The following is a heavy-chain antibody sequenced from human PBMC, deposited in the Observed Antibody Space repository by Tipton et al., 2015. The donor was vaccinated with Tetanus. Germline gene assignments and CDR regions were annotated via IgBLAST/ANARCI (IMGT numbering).Heavy chain of an antibody. CDR3: ARRLSGDPHYYTDV. CDR1: TFSGYW. V-gene: IGHV4-39*01. CDR2: IYYSGSA. Sequence: TFSGYWMSWVRQAPGKGLEWIGNIYYSGSAYYNPSLKGRVSISVDTSKNQFSLEVSSVTAADTAVYYCARRLSGDPHYYTDVWGKGTTVTVSS. J-gene: IGHJ6*03. D-gene: IGHD4-17*01.